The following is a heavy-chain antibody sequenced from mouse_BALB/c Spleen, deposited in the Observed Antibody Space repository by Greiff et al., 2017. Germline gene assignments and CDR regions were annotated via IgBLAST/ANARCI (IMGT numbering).Heavy chain of an antibody. Sequence: QVQLQQSGAELARPGASVKMSCKASGYTFTSYTMHWVKQRPGQGLEWIGYINPSSGYTNYNQKFKDKATLTADKSSSTAYMQLSSLTSEDSAVYYCARYGYYENYAMDYWGQGTSVTVSS. J-gene: IGHJ4*01. D-gene: IGHD2-3*01. CDR2: INPSSGYT. CDR3: ARYGYYENYAMDY. V-gene: IGHV1-4*01. CDR1: GYTFTSYT.